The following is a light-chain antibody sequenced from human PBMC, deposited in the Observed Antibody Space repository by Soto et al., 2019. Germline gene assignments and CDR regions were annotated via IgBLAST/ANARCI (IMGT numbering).Light chain of an antibody. CDR3: CSYTSSRTYV. J-gene: IGLJ1*01. V-gene: IGLV2-14*01. CDR2: EVT. Sequence: QSVLTQPASVSGSPGQSITISCTGTSSDVGGYIYVSWYQHHPGKAPKVMIYEVTNRPSGVSDCFSGSKSGNTASLTISGLQAEDEADYYCCSYTSSRTYVFGTGTKLTVL. CDR1: SSDVGGYIY.